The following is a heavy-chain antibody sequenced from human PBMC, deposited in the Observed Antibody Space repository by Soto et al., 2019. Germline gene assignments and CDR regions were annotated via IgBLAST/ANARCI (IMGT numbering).Heavy chain of an antibody. CDR2: IKQDGSEK. Sequence: EVQLVESGGGLVQPGGSLRLSCAASGFTFSSYWMSWVRQAPGKGLEWVANIKQDGSEKYYVDSVKGRFTISRDNAKNSLYLQMHSLRAEDTAVYYCARAMVGKYGTFDYWGQGTLVTVSS. V-gene: IGHV3-7*01. J-gene: IGHJ4*02. CDR3: ARAMVGKYGTFDY. D-gene: IGHD2-8*01. CDR1: GFTFSSYW.